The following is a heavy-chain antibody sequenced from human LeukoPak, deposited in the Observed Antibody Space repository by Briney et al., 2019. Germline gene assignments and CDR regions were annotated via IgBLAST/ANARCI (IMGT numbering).Heavy chain of an antibody. D-gene: IGHD6-19*01. CDR1: GFTFSSYG. V-gene: IGHV3-30*02. J-gene: IGHJ4*02. CDR2: IRSDGSNK. CDR3: AKKGYTNGWRVSYYFDY. Sequence: GGSLRLSCAASGFTFSSYGMHWVRQAPGKGLEWVAFIRSDGSNKYYADSVKGRFTISRDNSKLYLQMNSLRAEDTAVYYCAKKGYTNGWRVSYYFDYWGQGTLVTVSS.